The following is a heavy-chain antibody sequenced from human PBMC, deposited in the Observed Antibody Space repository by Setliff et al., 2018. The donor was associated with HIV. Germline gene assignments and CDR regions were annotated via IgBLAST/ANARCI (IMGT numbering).Heavy chain of an antibody. V-gene: IGHV4-59*01. J-gene: IGHJ6*02. CDR3: ARIFGDQGYYYGMDV. D-gene: IGHD3-3*01. CDR2: IYYSGST. Sequence: SETLSLTCTVSGGSISSYYWSWIRQPPGKGLEWIGCIYYSGSTNYNPSLKSRVTISVDTSKNQFSLKLSSVIAADTAVYYCARIFGDQGYYYGMDVWGQGTTVTVS. CDR1: GGSISSYY.